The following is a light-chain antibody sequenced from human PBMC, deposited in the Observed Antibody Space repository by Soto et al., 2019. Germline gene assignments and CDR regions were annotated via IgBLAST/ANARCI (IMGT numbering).Light chain of an antibody. V-gene: IGKV1-5*03. CDR2: KAS. CDR3: QQYNSYSRP. J-gene: IGKJ1*01. Sequence: DIKMNQSPSTLSASVGDRVTITCRASQSISSWLAWYQQKPGKAPKLLIYKASSLESGVPSRFSGSGSGTEFTLTISSLQPDDFATYYCQQYNSYSRPFGQVTKV. CDR1: QSISSW.